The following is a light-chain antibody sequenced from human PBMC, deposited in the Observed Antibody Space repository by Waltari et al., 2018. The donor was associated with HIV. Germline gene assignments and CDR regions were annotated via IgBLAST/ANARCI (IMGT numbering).Light chain of an antibody. CDR3: SSYAGSNNLV. V-gene: IGLV2-8*01. CDR1: SSDVGGYHY. J-gene: IGLJ2*01. Sequence: HSALTQPPSASGSPGQSVTISCTGTSSDVGGYHYVSWYQQHPSKAPKLMIYEVSKRPAGVPVRSSVSKSGNPASLTGSGLQAEYEADYYCSSYAGSNNLVFGGGTKLTVL. CDR2: EVS.